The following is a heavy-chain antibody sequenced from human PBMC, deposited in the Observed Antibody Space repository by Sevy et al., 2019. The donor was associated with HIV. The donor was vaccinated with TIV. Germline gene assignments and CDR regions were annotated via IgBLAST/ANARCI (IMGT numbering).Heavy chain of an antibody. CDR1: GFTFSSYG. V-gene: IGHV3-30*18. CDR2: ISYDGSNK. J-gene: IGHJ6*02. CDR3: AKGEEGSGSYSPVRYYYYGMDV. D-gene: IGHD3-10*01. Sequence: GGSLRLSCAASGFTFSSYGMHWVRQAPGKGLEWVAVISYDGSNKYYADSVKGRFTISRDNSKNTLYLQMNSLRAEDTAVYYCAKGEEGSGSYSPVRYYYYGMDVWGQWTTVTVSS.